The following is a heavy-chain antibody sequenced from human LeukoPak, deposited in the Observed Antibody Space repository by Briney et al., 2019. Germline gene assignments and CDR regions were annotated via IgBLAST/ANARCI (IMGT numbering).Heavy chain of an antibody. V-gene: IGHV3-23*01. CDR3: VRGLPFDY. J-gene: IGHJ4*02. Sequence: PGRSLRLSCAASGFTFSSYGMHWVRQAPGKGLEWVSGISGNGGSTLYADSVKGRFTISRDNSKNTLYLQMNSLRAEDTAVYYCVRGLPFDYWGQGTLVTVSS. CDR1: GFTFSSYG. D-gene: IGHD2-15*01. CDR2: ISGNGGST.